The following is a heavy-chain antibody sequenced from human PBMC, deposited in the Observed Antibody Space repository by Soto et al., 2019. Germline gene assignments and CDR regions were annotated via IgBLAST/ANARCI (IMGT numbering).Heavy chain of an antibody. CDR2: IIPIFGTA. J-gene: IGHJ3*02. Sequence: QVQLVQSGAEVKKPGSSVKVSCKASGGTFSSYAISWVRQAPGQGLEWMGGIIPIFGTANYAQKFQGRVTITADESTSTAYMELSSLRSEDTAVYYCARDFPDYGGNSGPRDAFDIWGQGTMVTVSS. CDR1: GGTFSSYA. CDR3: ARDFPDYGGNSGPRDAFDI. D-gene: IGHD4-17*01. V-gene: IGHV1-69*01.